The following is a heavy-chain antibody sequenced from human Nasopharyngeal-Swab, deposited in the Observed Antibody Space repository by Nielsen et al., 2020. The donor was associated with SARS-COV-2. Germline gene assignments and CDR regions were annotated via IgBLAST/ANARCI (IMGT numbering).Heavy chain of an antibody. J-gene: IGHJ6*02. Sequence: SGPTLVKPTQTLTLTCTFSGFSLSTSGMCVSWIRQPPGKALEWLALIDWDDDEYYSTSLKTRLTISKDTSKNRVVLTMTNMDPVDTATYYCARDYDFWSGNYYYYGMDVWGQGTTVTVSS. CDR3: ARDYDFWSGNYYYYGMDV. V-gene: IGHV2-70*01. CDR1: GFSLSTSGMC. D-gene: IGHD3-3*01. CDR2: IDWDDDE.